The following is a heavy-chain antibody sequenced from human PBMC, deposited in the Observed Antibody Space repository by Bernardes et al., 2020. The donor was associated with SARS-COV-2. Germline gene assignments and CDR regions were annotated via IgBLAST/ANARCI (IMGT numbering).Heavy chain of an antibody. Sequence: GGSLRLSCAASGFTFDDYAMHWVRQAPGKGLEWVSGISWNSGSIGYADSVKGRFTISRDNAKNSLYLQMNSLRAEDTALYYCAKGYGEALPIFYYYYGMDVWGQGTTVTVSS. CDR2: ISWNSGSI. CDR1: GFTFDDYA. V-gene: IGHV3-9*01. J-gene: IGHJ6*02. CDR3: AKGYGEALPIFYYYYGMDV. D-gene: IGHD4-17*01.